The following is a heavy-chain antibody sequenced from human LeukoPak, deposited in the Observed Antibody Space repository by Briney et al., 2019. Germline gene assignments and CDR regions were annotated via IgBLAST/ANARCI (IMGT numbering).Heavy chain of an antibody. J-gene: IGHJ3*02. CDR3: ANLGTEIAVVTGVDAFDI. CDR2: MTYDGSRI. V-gene: IGHV3-30*04. D-gene: IGHD2-21*02. Sequence: GGSLRLSCAASGFTFRDFAMHWVRQAPGKGLEWVALMTYDGSRITYADSVKGRFTISRDNSKNTLYLQMNSLRAEDTAVYYCANLGTEIAVVTGVDAFDIWGQGTMVTVSS. CDR1: GFTFRDFA.